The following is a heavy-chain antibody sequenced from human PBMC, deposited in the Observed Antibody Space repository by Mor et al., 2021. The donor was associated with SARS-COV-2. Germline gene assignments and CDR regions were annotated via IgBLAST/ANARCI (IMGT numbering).Heavy chain of an antibody. Sequence: VSAISGSGGSTYYADSVKGRFTISRDNSKNTLYLQMNSLRAEDTAVYYCAKDRAVAVAGLDYWGQGTLVTVS. D-gene: IGHD6-19*01. J-gene: IGHJ4*02. CDR3: AKDRAVAVAGLDY. V-gene: IGHV3-23*01. CDR2: ISGSGGST.